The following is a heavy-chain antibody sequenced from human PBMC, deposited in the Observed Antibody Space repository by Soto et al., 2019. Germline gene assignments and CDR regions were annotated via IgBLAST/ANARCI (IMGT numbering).Heavy chain of an antibody. Sequence: QEQLVQSGAEVKTPGSSVKVSCQDSVGLFSSFAISWVRQAPGKGVEWMGGIIPVFGTTNYAQTFQGRVTITADESTNTAYMELSSLTSADTAMYDCARGGGPEVGFHEFGGQGTQVTVSS. D-gene: IGHD3-16*01. CDR1: VGLFSSFA. J-gene: IGHJ4*02. CDR2: IIPVFGTT. CDR3: ARGGGPEVGFHEF. V-gene: IGHV1-69*01.